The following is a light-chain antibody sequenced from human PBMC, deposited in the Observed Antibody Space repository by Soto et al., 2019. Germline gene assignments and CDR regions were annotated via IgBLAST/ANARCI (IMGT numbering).Light chain of an antibody. V-gene: IGKV1-5*03. CDR1: QTISSW. CDR3: QPYNSYSEA. J-gene: IGKJ1*01. Sequence: EIQMTQYPSTLSGSLGDRFTITGLASQTISSWLAWYQQKPGKSAKLLIYKASTLKSGFPSRFSGSGSGTEFTITISSLQPDDFATYYCQPYNSYSEAVGPGTQVEIK. CDR2: KAS.